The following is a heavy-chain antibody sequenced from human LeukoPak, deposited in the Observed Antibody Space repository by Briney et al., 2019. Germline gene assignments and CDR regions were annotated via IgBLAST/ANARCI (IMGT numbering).Heavy chain of an antibody. CDR3: AKDVASSGWYEYFQH. V-gene: IGHV3-9*01. Sequence: GGSLRLSCAASGFTFDDYAMHWVRQVPGKGLEWVSGISWNSGSIGYADSVKGRFTISRDNAKNSLYLQMNSLRAEDTAFYYCAKDVASSGWYEYFQHWGQGTLVTVSS. CDR1: GFTFDDYA. J-gene: IGHJ1*01. CDR2: ISWNSGSI. D-gene: IGHD6-19*01.